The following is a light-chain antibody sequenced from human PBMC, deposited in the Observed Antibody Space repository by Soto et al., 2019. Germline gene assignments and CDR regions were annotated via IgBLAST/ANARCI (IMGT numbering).Light chain of an antibody. CDR1: QSISSW. V-gene: IGKV1-5*03. CDR2: KAS. CDR3: QQYNSYSWT. J-gene: IGKJ1*01. Sequence: DIQMTQSPSTLSASVGDRVTNTCRASQSISSWLAWYQQKPGKAPKLLIYKASSLESGVPSRFSGSGSGTEFTFIISSLQPDDFATYYCQQYNSYSWTFGQGTKVDIK.